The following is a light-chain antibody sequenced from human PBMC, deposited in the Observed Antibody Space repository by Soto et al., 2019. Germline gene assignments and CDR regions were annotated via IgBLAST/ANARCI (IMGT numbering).Light chain of an antibody. CDR1: GSDVGAYNY. Sequence: QSALTQPASVSGSPGQSITISCTGTGSDVGAYNYVSWYQQHPDKAPKLMIYDVSDRPSGVSNRFSGSKSGNTASLTISGLQAEVEADYYCTSFTSSSTLYVFGAGTKLTVL. J-gene: IGLJ1*01. CDR3: TSFTSSSTLYV. CDR2: DVS. V-gene: IGLV2-14*01.